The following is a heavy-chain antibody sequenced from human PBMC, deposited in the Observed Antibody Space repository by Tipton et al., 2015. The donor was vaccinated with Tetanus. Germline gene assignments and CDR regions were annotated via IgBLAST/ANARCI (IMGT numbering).Heavy chain of an antibody. Sequence: TLSLTCTVSGGSISSGGSFWSWIRQHPGKDLEWIGYIYYSGSTYYNPSLQSRVTISLDTSKNQFSLNLTSVTAADTAVYYCARGNGYSGYHHYFDYWGQGILVTVSS. J-gene: IGHJ4*02. CDR2: IYYSGST. CDR3: ARGNGYSGYHHYFDY. D-gene: IGHD5-12*01. CDR1: GGSISSGGSF. V-gene: IGHV4-31*03.